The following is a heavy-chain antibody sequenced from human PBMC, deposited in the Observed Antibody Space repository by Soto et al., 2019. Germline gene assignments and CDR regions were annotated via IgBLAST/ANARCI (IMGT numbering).Heavy chain of an antibody. D-gene: IGHD3-22*01. J-gene: IGHJ4*02. Sequence: GSLRLSGAASVFTFSSYSMNWVRQAPGKGLEWVSSISSSSSYTYYADSVKGRFTISRDNAKNSLYLQMNSLRAEDTAVYYCAREYYYDSSGYPDYWGQGTLVTVSS. CDR1: VFTFSSYS. V-gene: IGHV3-21*01. CDR3: AREYYYDSSGYPDY. CDR2: ISSSSSYT.